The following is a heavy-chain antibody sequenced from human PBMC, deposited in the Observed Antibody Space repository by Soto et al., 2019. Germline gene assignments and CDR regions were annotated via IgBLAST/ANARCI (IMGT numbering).Heavy chain of an antibody. CDR2: IDPSDSYT. J-gene: IGHJ6*02. Sequence: PGESLKISCKGSGYSFTSYWISWVRQMPGKGLEWMGRIDPSDSYTNYSPSFQGHVTISADKSISTAYLQWSSLKASDTAMYYCARLGITMVRGVNYYCDGIAVSAQGTSVIVS. CDR1: GYSFTSYW. V-gene: IGHV5-10-1*01. D-gene: IGHD3-10*01. CDR3: ARLGITMVRGVNYYCDGIAV.